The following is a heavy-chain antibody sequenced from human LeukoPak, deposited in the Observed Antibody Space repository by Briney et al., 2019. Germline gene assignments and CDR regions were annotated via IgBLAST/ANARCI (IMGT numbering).Heavy chain of an antibody. CDR1: GFTFSSYG. J-gene: IGHJ5*02. Sequence: GGSLRLSRAASGFTFSSYGMHWVRQAPGKGLEWVAFIRYDGSNKYYADSVKGRFTISRDNSKNTLYLQMNSLRAEDTAVYYCAKDRRVGCSSTSCYGWFDPWGQGTLVTVSS. V-gene: IGHV3-30*02. D-gene: IGHD2-2*01. CDR2: IRYDGSNK. CDR3: AKDRRVGCSSTSCYGWFDP.